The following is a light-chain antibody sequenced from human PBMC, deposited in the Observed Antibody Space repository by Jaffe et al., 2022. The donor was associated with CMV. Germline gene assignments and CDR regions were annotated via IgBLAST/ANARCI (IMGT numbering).Light chain of an antibody. Sequence: DIQMTQSPSSLSASVGDRVTITCQASQDISNYLNWYQQKPGKAPGLLIYDASNLETGVPSRFSGSGSGTNFTFTISSLQPEDIATYYCQQYDNLPYTFGQGTKLEIK. CDR1: QDISNY. CDR2: DAS. CDR3: QQYDNLPYT. J-gene: IGKJ2*01. V-gene: IGKV1-33*01.